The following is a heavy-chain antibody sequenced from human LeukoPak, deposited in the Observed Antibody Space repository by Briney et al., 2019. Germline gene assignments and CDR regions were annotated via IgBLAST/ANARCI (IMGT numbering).Heavy chain of an antibody. CDR2: IKQDGSEK. J-gene: IGHJ4*02. CDR1: GFTFSSYW. CDR3: ARSPEDDFWSGYYFDY. D-gene: IGHD3-3*01. V-gene: IGHV3-7*01. Sequence: GGSLRLSCAASGFTFSSYWMSWVRQAPGKGLEWVANIKQDGSEKYYVDSVKGRFTISRDNAKNSLYLQMNSLRAEDTAVYYCARSPEDDFWSGYYFDYWGQGTLVTVSS.